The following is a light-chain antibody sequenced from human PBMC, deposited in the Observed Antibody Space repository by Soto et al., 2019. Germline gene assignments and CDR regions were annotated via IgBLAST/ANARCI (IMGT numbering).Light chain of an antibody. CDR1: QSVSSN. CDR3: QQYNMWPSF. CDR2: GAS. J-gene: IGKJ5*01. V-gene: IGKV3-15*01. Sequence: EIVMTQSPATLSVSPGERATLSCRASQSVSSNLAWYQQKPGQAPRLLIYGASTRATGIPARFSGSGSGTEFTLTISSLQSEDFAVYYCQQYNMWPSFVGQGTRLEIK.